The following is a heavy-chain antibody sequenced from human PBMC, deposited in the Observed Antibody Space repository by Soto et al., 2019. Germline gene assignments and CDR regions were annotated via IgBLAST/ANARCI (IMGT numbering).Heavy chain of an antibody. J-gene: IGHJ2*01. Sequence: QDQLVQSGAEVKKPGSSVKVSCKAFGGPFSSHTFSWVRQAPGQGLEWMGRIIPALGTTTYAQKFQVRVTITAYESVTTVYMELNSLRTEDTAVYYCARPDFGDYWYFDLWGRGTLVTVSS. V-gene: IGHV1-69*08. D-gene: IGHD4-17*01. CDR2: IIPALGTT. CDR1: GGPFSSHT. CDR3: ARPDFGDYWYFDL.